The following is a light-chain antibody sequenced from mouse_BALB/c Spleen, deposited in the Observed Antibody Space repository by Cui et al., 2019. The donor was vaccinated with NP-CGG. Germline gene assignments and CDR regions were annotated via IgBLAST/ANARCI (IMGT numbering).Light chain of an antibody. J-gene: IGLJ1*01. Sequence: QAVVTQESAVTTSPGETVTLTCRPSTGTVTTSNYANWVQEKPDHLFTGLIGGTNNRPPGVPARFSGSLIGDKAALTITGAQTEDEAIYFCALWYSNHWVFGGGTKLTFL. CDR2: GTN. CDR1: TGTVTTSNY. V-gene: IGLV1*01. CDR3: ALWYSNHWV.